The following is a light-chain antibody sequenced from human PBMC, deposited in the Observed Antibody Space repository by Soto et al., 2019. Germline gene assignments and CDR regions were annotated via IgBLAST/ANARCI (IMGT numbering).Light chain of an antibody. CDR3: EQYGTSPIFP. Sequence: EIVLTQSPGTLSLSPGERAPLSCRASQSVSSSYLAWYQQKPGQAPRLLIYGASSRATGIPDRFSGSGSVTGFTLTISRLEPEDFAVYYCEQYGTSPIFPFGPGTKVDIK. J-gene: IGKJ3*01. V-gene: IGKV3-20*01. CDR1: QSVSSSY. CDR2: GAS.